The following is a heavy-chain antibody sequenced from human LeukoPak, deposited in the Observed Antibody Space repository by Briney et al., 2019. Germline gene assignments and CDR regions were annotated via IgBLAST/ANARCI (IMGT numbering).Heavy chain of an antibody. J-gene: IGHJ6*02. Sequence: GGSLRLSCAASGFTVSSNYMSWVRQAPGKGLEWVSVIYSGGSTYYADSVKGRFTISRDNSKNTLYLQMNSLRAEDTAVYYCARGPLWLGDLLSRYNYGMDVGGQGTTVTVSS. D-gene: IGHD3-10*01. CDR3: ARGPLWLGDLLSRYNYGMDV. CDR2: IYSGGST. V-gene: IGHV3-66*01. CDR1: GFTVSSNY.